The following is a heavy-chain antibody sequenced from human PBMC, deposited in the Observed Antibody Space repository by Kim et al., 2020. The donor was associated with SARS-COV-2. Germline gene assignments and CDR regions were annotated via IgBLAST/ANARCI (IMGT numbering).Heavy chain of an antibody. Sequence: GGSLRLSCAASGFTFSSYAMHWVRQAPGKGLEWVAVISYDGSNKYYADSVKGRFTISRDNSKNTLYLQMNSLRAEDTAVYYCARDQFAWDIVVVPADYGMDVWGQGTTVTVSS. CDR1: GFTFSSYA. J-gene: IGHJ6*02. CDR3: ARDQFAWDIVVVPADYGMDV. V-gene: IGHV3-30*04. D-gene: IGHD2-2*01. CDR2: ISYDGSNK.